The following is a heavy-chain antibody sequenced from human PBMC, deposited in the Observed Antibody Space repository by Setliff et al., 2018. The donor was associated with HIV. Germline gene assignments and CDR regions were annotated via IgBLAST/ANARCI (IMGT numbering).Heavy chain of an antibody. Sequence: SVKVSCKASGGTFSSYAISWVRQAPGQGLEWMGGIIHIFGTANYAQKFQGRVTITAVESTSTAYMELSSLRSDDTAVYYCARGDYDYVWGSYRPLALDYWGQGTLVTVSS. J-gene: IGHJ4*02. V-gene: IGHV1-69*13. D-gene: IGHD3-16*02. CDR1: GGTFSSYA. CDR3: ARGDYDYVWGSYRPLALDY. CDR2: IIHIFGTA.